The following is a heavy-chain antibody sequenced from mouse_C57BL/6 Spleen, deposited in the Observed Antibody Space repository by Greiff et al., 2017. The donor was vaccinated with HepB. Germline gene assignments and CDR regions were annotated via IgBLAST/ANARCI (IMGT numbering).Heavy chain of an antibody. CDR2: IYPSDSET. D-gene: IGHD2-2*01. CDR1: GYTFTSYW. V-gene: IGHV1-61*01. J-gene: IGHJ2*01. CDR3: AREGVYYVYDGNYFDY. Sequence: QQSCKASGYTFTSYWMDWVKQRPGQGLEWIGNIYPSDSETHYNQKFKDKATLTVDKSSSTAYMQLSSLTSEDSAVYYCAREGVYYVYDGNYFDYWGQGTTLTVSS.